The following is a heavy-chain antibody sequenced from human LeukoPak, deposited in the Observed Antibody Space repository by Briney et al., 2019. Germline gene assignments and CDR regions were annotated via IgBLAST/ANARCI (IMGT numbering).Heavy chain of an antibody. Sequence: PSETLSLTCSVSGGSISNSGHHWGWIRQPPGKGLEWIGSIYYSGSTYYNPSLKSRVTISVDTSKNQFSLKLSSVTAADTAVYYCARSLRVQLWLRRAYYFDYWGQGTLVTASS. J-gene: IGHJ4*02. V-gene: IGHV4-39*07. CDR2: IYYSGST. CDR3: ARSLRVQLWLRRAYYFDY. CDR1: GGSISNSGHH. D-gene: IGHD5-18*01.